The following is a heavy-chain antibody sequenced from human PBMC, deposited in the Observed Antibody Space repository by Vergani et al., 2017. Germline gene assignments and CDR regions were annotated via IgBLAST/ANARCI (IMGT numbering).Heavy chain of an antibody. CDR1: GGSISSYY. V-gene: IGHV4-59*01. Sequence: QVQLQESGPGLVKPPETLSLTCTVSGGSISSYYWSWIRQPPGKGLEWIGYIYYSGVTNYNPSPKSRVTLSVDTSKNKVSLKLTSVTSADTAVYYCARGDIVVVPAARLYYYYYIDVWGKGTTVTVSS. D-gene: IGHD2-2*01. CDR3: ARGDIVVVPAARLYYYYYIDV. CDR2: IYYSGVT. J-gene: IGHJ6*03.